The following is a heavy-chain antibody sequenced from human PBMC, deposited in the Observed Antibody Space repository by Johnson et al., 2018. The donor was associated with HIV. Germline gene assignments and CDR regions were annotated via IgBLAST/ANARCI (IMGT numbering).Heavy chain of an antibody. Sequence: QMQLVESGGGVVQPGRSLRLSCAASGFTFSSYGMHWVRQAPGKGLEWVAVISYDGSNKYYADSVKGRFTISRDNSKNTLYLQMNSLRAEDTAVYYCARTSCSGARCLGYDPFDVWGQGTMVTVSS. CDR2: ISYDGSNK. V-gene: IGHV3-30*03. D-gene: IGHD2-15*01. CDR1: GFTFSSYG. J-gene: IGHJ3*01. CDR3: ARTSCSGARCLGYDPFDV.